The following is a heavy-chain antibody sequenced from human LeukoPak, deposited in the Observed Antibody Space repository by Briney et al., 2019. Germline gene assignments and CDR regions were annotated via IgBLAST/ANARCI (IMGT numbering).Heavy chain of an antibody. CDR2: ISRRDDYT. V-gene: IGHV3-23*01. Sequence: GGSLRLSCAASGFAFSSYAMSWVRQPPGKGLEWVSVISRRDDYTYYADSVKGRFTISRDNSKNTLYLQMNTLRAEDTAVYYCANDYGSGSFHDFRGQGTLVTVSS. J-gene: IGHJ4*02. D-gene: IGHD3-10*01. CDR3: ANDYGSGSFHDF. CDR1: GFAFSSYA.